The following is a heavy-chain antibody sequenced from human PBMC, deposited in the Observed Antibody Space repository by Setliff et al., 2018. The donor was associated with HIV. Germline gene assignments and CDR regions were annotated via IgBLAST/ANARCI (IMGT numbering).Heavy chain of an antibody. CDR2: ISSSSSYI. CDR3: ARGQIRYGDYALNWFDP. CDR1: GFTFSSYS. D-gene: IGHD4-17*01. Sequence: LRLSCAASGFTFSSYSMNWVRQAPGKGLEWVSSISSSSSYIYYADSVKGRFTISRDNAKNSLYLQMNSLRAEDTAVYYCARGQIRYGDYALNWFDPWGQGTLVTVSS. J-gene: IGHJ5*02. V-gene: IGHV3-21*01.